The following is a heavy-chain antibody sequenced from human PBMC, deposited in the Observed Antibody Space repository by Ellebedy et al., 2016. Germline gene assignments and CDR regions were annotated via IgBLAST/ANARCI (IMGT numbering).Heavy chain of an antibody. CDR3: VKSLGVDSAMQRSY. J-gene: IGHJ4*02. CDR2: ISGSGGST. Sequence: GGSLRLSXVASGFTFSNYAMTWVRQAPGRGLEWVSIISGSGGSTYYLDSVKGRFTISRDNSKNTLYLQMNSLRAEDTAVYYCVKSLGVDSAMQRSYWGQGTLVTVSS. D-gene: IGHD5-18*01. CDR1: GFTFSNYA. V-gene: IGHV3-23*01.